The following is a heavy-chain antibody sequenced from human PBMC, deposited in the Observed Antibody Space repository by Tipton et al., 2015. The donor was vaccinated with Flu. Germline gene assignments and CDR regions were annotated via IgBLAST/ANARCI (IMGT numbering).Heavy chain of an antibody. CDR1: GFTFSSHV. V-gene: IGHV3-23*01. Sequence: SLRLSCAASGFTFSSHVMSWVRQAPGKGLECVSSISANGGSTYYADSVKGRFAISRDNAKNSLYLQMNSLRVEDTAVYYCVRAIAAAGSRWGQGTLVTVSS. CDR3: VRAIAAAGSR. CDR2: ISANGGST. J-gene: IGHJ4*02. D-gene: IGHD6-13*01.